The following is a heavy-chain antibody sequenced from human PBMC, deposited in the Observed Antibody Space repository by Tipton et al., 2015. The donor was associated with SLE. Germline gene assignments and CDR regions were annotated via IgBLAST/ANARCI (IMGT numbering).Heavy chain of an antibody. D-gene: IGHD5-24*01. V-gene: IGHV3-9*01. CDR3: VKDMVAWVLDGFDV. CDR1: GFTFDVSA. Sequence: SLRLSCAASGFTFDVSAMHWVRQAPGKGLEWVAGISWNSGTTDYAASVKGRFTISRENAKRSVYLQMNSLRPEDTAFDYCVKDMVAWVLDGFDVWGRGANVIVPP. J-gene: IGHJ3*01. CDR2: ISWNSGTT.